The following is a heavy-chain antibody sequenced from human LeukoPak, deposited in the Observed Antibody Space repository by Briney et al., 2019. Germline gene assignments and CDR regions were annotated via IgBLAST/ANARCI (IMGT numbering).Heavy chain of an antibody. Sequence: PSETLSLTCTVSGGSISSSSYYWGWIRQPPGKGLEWIGSIYYSGSTYYNPSLKSRVTISVDTSKNQFSLKLSSVTAADTAVYYCASHYDSSGYYGVWVYWGQGTLVTVSS. V-gene: IGHV4-39*07. D-gene: IGHD3-22*01. J-gene: IGHJ4*02. CDR2: IYYSGST. CDR1: GGSISSSSYY. CDR3: ASHYDSSGYYGVWVY.